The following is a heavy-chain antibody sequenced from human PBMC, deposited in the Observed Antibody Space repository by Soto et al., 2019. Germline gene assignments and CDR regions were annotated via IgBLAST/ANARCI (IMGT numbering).Heavy chain of an antibody. CDR3: AKGRPVDGDVFDV. J-gene: IGHJ3*01. CDR2: ISAGGGLT. CDR1: GFTFSSHG. V-gene: IGHV3-23*01. Sequence: EVQLLESGGGLVQPGGSLRLSCAASGFTFSSHGMSWVRQAPGKGLEWVSSISAGGGLTFYADSVKGRFTISRDSSKSTLYLEMNGLRAEDTALYYCAKGRPVDGDVFDVWGQGTMVIVSS.